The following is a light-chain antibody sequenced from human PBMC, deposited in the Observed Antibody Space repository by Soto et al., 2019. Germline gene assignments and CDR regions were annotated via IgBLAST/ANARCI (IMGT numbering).Light chain of an antibody. CDR2: GAS. CDR3: QQYNTWLWT. Sequence: EVVMTQSPATLSVSPEERATLSCRASQSVNANLAWYQQKPGQAPRLLIHGASNRATGIPARFSGRGFGTEFIRTISSLQSEDFAVYYCQQYNTWLWTFGQGTKVEI. V-gene: IGKV3-15*01. J-gene: IGKJ1*01. CDR1: QSVNAN.